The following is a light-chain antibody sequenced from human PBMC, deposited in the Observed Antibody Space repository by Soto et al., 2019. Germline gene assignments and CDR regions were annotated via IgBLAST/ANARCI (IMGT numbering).Light chain of an antibody. Sequence: DIQMTQSPSTLSASVGDRVTITCRASQSISSWLAWYQQKPGKAPKLLIYDASSLESGVPSRCSSNEYKKEFTLNIRSLQPDDFATSCRQQYNSYTWTFGQGTKVEIK. CDR2: DAS. J-gene: IGKJ1*01. V-gene: IGKV1-5*01. CDR3: QQYNSYTWT. CDR1: QSISSW.